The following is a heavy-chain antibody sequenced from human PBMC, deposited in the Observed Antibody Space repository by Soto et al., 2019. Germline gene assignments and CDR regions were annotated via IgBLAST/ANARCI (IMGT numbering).Heavy chain of an antibody. CDR1: GFSLSNARMG. J-gene: IGHJ5*02. CDR3: ARIVGGDYAKWFDP. V-gene: IGHV2-26*01. D-gene: IGHD4-17*01. CDR2: IFSNDEK. Sequence: QVTLKESGPVLVKPTETLTLTCTVSGFSLSNARMGVSWIRQPPGKALEGLAHIFSNDEKSSSTSPKSRLTPXKXTXXSQVVLTMTNMDPVDTATYYCARIVGGDYAKWFDPWGQGTLVTVSS.